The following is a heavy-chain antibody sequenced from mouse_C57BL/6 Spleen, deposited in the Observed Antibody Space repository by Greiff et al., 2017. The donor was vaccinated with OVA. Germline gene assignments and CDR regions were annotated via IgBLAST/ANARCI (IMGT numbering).Heavy chain of an antibody. CDR1: GYTFTDYY. CDR2: INPNNGGT. Sequence: VQLQQSGPELVKPGASVKISCKASGYTFTDYYMNWVKQSHGKSLEWIGDINPNNGGTSYNQKFKGKATLTVDKSSSTAYMELRSLTSEDSAVYYCARGGVRYGSSPFDYWGQGTTLTVSS. J-gene: IGHJ2*01. D-gene: IGHD1-1*01. V-gene: IGHV1-26*01. CDR3: ARGGVRYGSSPFDY.